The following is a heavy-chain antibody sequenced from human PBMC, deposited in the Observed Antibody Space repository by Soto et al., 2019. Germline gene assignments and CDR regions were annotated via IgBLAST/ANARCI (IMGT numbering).Heavy chain of an antibody. Sequence: SSVRSSGRASGGTCSTYAISWVQQAPGQGLEWMGGIIPIFGTANYAQKFQGRVTITADESTSTAYMELSSLRSEDTAVYYCAGGEGNYDSSGYYSVRVPHWGQGTLVTVSS. CDR1: GGTCSTYA. CDR2: IIPIFGTA. D-gene: IGHD3-22*01. CDR3: AGGEGNYDSSGYYSVRVPH. V-gene: IGHV1-69*13. J-gene: IGHJ4*02.